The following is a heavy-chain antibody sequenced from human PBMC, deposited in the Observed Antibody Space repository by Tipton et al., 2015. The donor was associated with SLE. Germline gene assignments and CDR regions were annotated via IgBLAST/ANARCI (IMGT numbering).Heavy chain of an antibody. CDR3: ARRDRSGSYDY. D-gene: IGHD1-26*01. J-gene: IGHJ4*02. V-gene: IGHV4-59*01. CDR2: FFYDGST. Sequence: TLSLSCTVSGGSMSALQWSWIRQPPGKGLEWIGSFFYDGSTSNNPSLKSRVTVSLDTSKNQFSLKLSSVTAADTAVYYCARRDRSGSYDYWGQGTLVTVSS. CDR1: GGSMSALQ.